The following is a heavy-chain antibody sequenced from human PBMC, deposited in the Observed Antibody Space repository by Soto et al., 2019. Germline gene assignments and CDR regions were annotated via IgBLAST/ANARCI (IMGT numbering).Heavy chain of an antibody. CDR2: VSHDGRNT. D-gene: IGHD6-19*01. V-gene: IGHV3-30*18. CDR3: AKGGGQWLITADFNY. CDR1: GFTFSDYA. Sequence: VQLVESGGGVVQPGRSLRLSCAASGFTFSDYAMHWVRQAPGKGLEWVAVVSHDGRNTHYADSVKGRFTISRDSSNNTVSLAMTSLRAEDTAVYYCAKGGGQWLITADFNYWGQGALVTVSS. J-gene: IGHJ4*02.